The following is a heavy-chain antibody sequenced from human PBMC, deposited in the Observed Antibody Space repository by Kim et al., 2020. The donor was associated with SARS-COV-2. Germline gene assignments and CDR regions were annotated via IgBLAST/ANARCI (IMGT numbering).Heavy chain of an antibody. CDR2: INTNTGNP. V-gene: IGHV7-4-1*02. D-gene: IGHD3-10*01. Sequence: ASVKVSCKASGYTFTSYAMNWVRQAPGQGLVWMGWINTNTGNPTYAQGFTGRFVFSLDTSVSTAYLQISSLKAEDTAVYYCARVTMVRGVAPYYYYGMDVWGQGTTVTVSS. CDR1: GYTFTSYA. CDR3: ARVTMVRGVAPYYYYGMDV. J-gene: IGHJ6*02.